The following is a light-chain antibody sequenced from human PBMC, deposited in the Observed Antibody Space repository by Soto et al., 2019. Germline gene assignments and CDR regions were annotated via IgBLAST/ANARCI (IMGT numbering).Light chain of an antibody. J-gene: IGKJ4*01. CDR3: QQYGSSPPTLT. CDR2: GPS. Sequence: EIVLTQSPGTLSLSPGERATLSCRASQSISSSYLAWYQQKPGQAPRLLIYGPSSRATGIPDRFSGSGSGTDFTLTISRLEPEDFALYYCQQYGSSPPTLTFGGGTKGEIK. V-gene: IGKV3-20*01. CDR1: QSISSSY.